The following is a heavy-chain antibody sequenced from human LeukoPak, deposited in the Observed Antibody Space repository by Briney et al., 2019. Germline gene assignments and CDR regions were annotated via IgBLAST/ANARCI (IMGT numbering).Heavy chain of an antibody. CDR3: AKYLILRRAYYYYGMDV. Sequence: GGSLRLSCAASGFTFRSYAMSWVRQAPGKGLEWVSAISGSGGSTYYADSVKGRFTISRDNSKNTLYLQMNSLRAEDTAVYYCAKYLILRRAYYYYGMDVWGQGTTVTVSS. CDR1: GFTFRSYA. V-gene: IGHV3-23*01. D-gene: IGHD3-10*01. J-gene: IGHJ6*02. CDR2: ISGSGGST.